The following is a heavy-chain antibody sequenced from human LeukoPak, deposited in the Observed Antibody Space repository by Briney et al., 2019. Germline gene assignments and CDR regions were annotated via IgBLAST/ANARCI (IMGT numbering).Heavy chain of an antibody. J-gene: IGHJ4*02. Sequence: GGSLRLSCAASGFTFDDYAMHWVRQAPGKGLEWVSGISWNSGSIGYADSVKGRFTISRDNAKNSLYLQMNSLRAEDTALYYCAKDFASSGWYGGDYWGQGTLVTVSS. CDR2: ISWNSGSI. V-gene: IGHV3-9*01. D-gene: IGHD6-19*01. CDR1: GFTFDDYA. CDR3: AKDFASSGWYGGDY.